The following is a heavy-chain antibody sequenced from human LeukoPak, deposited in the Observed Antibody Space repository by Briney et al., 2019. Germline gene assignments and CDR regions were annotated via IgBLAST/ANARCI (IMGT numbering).Heavy chain of an antibody. D-gene: IGHD4-17*01. V-gene: IGHV4-38-2*01. Sequence: PSETLSLTCAVSGYSISNGYYWGWIRQSPGKGLEWIGSMYHSGTTYYNPSLKSRVTISVDTSKNQFSLKMTSVTAADTAVYYCARQLDYGDYSRSYYYFYMDVWGKGTTVTVSS. CDR3: ARQLDYGDYSRSYYYFYMDV. J-gene: IGHJ6*03. CDR1: GYSISNGYY. CDR2: MYHSGTT.